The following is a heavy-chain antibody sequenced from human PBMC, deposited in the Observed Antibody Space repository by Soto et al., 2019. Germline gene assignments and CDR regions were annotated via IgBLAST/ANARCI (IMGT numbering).Heavy chain of an antibody. CDR2: ISGPGSST. J-gene: IGHJ4*02. D-gene: IGHD2-15*01. Sequence: GWSLRLSCAASGITLSSFAMSWVRQAPGKGLEWVSGISGPGSSTYYADSVKGRFTISRDNSKDTLYLQMNNLTLDDTAVYYCATSFRYFDNWGQGTRVTVSS. CDR1: GITLSSFA. CDR3: ATSFRYFDN. V-gene: IGHV3-23*01.